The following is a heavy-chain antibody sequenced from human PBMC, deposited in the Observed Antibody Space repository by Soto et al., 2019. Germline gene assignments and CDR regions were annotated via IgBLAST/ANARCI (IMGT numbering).Heavy chain of an antibody. CDR3: AREVIVRGDYFDY. Sequence: GGSLRLSCAASGFTVSSNYMSWVRQAPGKGLEWVSVIYSGGSTYYADSVKGRFTISRHNSKNMLYLQMNSLRAEDTAVYYCAREVIVRGDYFDYWGQGTLVTVSS. J-gene: IGHJ4*02. V-gene: IGHV3-53*04. D-gene: IGHD2-2*01. CDR1: GFTVSSNY. CDR2: IYSGGST.